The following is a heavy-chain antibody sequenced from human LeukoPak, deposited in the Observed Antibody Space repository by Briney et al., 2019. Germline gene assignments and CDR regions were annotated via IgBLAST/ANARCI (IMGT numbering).Heavy chain of an antibody. V-gene: IGHV5-51*01. Sequence: GESLKISCKGSGYSFTTYWIGWVRQMPGKGLEWMGIIYPGDSDTRYSPSFQGQVTISADKSISTAYLQWNSLKASDTAMYYCARHEGGDIVVVSGFAYWGQGTLVTVSS. J-gene: IGHJ4*02. D-gene: IGHD2-2*01. CDR1: GYSFTTYW. CDR2: IYPGDSDT. CDR3: ARHEGGDIVVVSGFAY.